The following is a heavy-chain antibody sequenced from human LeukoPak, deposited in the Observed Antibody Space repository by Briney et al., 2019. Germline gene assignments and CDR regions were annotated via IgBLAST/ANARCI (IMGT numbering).Heavy chain of an antibody. J-gene: IGHJ4*02. CDR3: AKDWGMGDQLLRIDY. V-gene: IGHV3-23*01. D-gene: IGHD2-2*01. Sequence: GGSLSLSCTASGFTFGTYAMKWDRQAPGRGLEWVSGISGSGVSTYYADSVKGRFTISRDNSNNTLYLQMSSLGAEDTAVYYCAKDWGMGDQLLRIDYWGQGTLVTVSS. CDR2: ISGSGVST. CDR1: GFTFGTYA.